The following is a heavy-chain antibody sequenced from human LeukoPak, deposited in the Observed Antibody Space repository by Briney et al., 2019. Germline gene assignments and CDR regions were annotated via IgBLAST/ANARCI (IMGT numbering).Heavy chain of an antibody. CDR3: ARVAEYSSGWYDPFDY. D-gene: IGHD6-19*01. J-gene: IGHJ4*02. Sequence: RASVKVSYKASGYSFTSYAMNWVRQAPGQGLEWMGWINTNTGNPTYAQGFTGRCVFSLDTSVSTAYLQISSLKAEDTAVYSCARVAEYSSGWYDPFDYWGQGTLATVSS. V-gene: IGHV7-4-1*02. CDR2: INTNTGNP. CDR1: GYSFTSYA.